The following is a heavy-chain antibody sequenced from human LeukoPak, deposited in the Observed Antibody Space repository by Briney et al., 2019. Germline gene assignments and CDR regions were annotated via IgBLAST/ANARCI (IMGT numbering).Heavy chain of an antibody. CDR1: GFTFSSYS. CDR3: VKGDYGDYPYFFDY. D-gene: IGHD4-17*01. V-gene: IGHV3-64D*09. J-gene: IGHJ4*02. CDR2: ISSNGNNT. Sequence: GSLRLSCAASGFTFSSYSMNWVRQAPGKGLEYVSAISSNGNNTYYADSVKGRFTISRDNSKNTLYLQMSSLRAEDTAVYYCVKGDYGDYPYFFDYWGQGTLVTVSS.